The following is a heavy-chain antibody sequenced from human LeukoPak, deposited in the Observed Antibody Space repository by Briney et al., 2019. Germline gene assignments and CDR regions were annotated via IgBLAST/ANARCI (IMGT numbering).Heavy chain of an antibody. CDR3: ATLPRGHLFDS. J-gene: IGHJ4*02. CDR2: FVPEDGET. CDR1: GDILTELS. Sequence: ASVKVSCKLSGDILTELSMHWVRQSPGKGLEWMGGFVPEDGETIYAQKFQGRVTMTEDTSTDTAYMELSSLRSDDTAVYFCATLPRGHLFDSWGQGTLVTVSS. V-gene: IGHV1-24*01. D-gene: IGHD3-10*01.